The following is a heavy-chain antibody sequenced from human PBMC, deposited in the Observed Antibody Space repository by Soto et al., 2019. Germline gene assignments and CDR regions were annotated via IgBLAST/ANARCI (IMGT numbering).Heavy chain of an antibody. J-gene: IGHJ4*02. D-gene: IGHD3-16*01. CDR1: GYTFTNFG. V-gene: IGHV1-18*01. Sequence: QVQLVQSGAEVKKPGASVKVSCKTSGYTFTNFGLSWVRPAPGQGLEWMGWISAYNGNTNYAQNFQGRVTMTTDTSTSKAYMELRSLRSDDTSVYYCARGGTPIDYLCQGTLVTVSS. CDR2: ISAYNGNT. CDR3: ARGGTPIDY.